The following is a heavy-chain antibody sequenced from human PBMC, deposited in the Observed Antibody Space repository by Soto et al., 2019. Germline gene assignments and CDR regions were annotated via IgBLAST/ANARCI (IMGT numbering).Heavy chain of an antibody. Sequence: AGGSLRLPCAASGFTLSSYGMHWVRQAPGKGLEWVAVIWYDGSNKYYADSVKGRFTISRDNSKNTLYLQMNSLRAEDTAVYYCARDPHTIFGVVTTYYYYYDMDVWGQGTTVTVYS. CDR3: ARDPHTIFGVVTTYYYYYDMDV. V-gene: IGHV3-33*01. CDR2: IWYDGSNK. CDR1: GFTLSSYG. J-gene: IGHJ6*02. D-gene: IGHD3-3*01.